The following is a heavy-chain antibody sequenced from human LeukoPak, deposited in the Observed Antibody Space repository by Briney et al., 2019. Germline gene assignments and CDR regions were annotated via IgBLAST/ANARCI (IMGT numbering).Heavy chain of an antibody. J-gene: IGHJ4*02. V-gene: IGHV3-66*01. CDR2: IYSGGST. Sequence: GGSLRLSCAASGFTVSSNYMSWVRQAPGKGLEWVSVIYSGGSTYYADSVKGRFTISRDSSKNTLYLQMNSLRAEDTAVYYCARVTSMVRGVTPPYYFDYWGQGTLVTVSS. D-gene: IGHD3-10*01. CDR3: ARVTSMVRGVTPPYYFDY. CDR1: GFTVSSNY.